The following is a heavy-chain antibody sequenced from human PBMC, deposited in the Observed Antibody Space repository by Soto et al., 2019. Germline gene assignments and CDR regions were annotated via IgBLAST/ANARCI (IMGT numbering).Heavy chain of an antibody. CDR1: GGSFSGYY. D-gene: IGHD5-18*01. CDR3: ATLVDSYGSWDFDY. CDR2: INHSGST. Sequence: SETLSLTCAVYGGSFSGYYWSWIRQPPGKGLEWIGEINHSGSTNYNPSLKSRITISVDTSKNQFSLRLSSVTAADTAVYYCATLVDSYGSWDFDYWGQGTLVTVSS. V-gene: IGHV4-34*01. J-gene: IGHJ4*02.